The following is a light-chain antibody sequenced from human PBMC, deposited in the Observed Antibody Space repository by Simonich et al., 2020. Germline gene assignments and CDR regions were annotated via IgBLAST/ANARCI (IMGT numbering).Light chain of an antibody. CDR1: QGISSA. V-gene: IGKV1-13*02. J-gene: IGKJ1*01. Sequence: AIQLTQSPSSLSASVGDRVTITCQASQGISSALARYQHKPGKAPTLLIYDSSSLESGVPSRCSGSGSGTDFTLTISSLQPEDFATYYCQQYYSYPRTFGQGTKVEIK. CDR3: QQYYSYPRT. CDR2: DSS.